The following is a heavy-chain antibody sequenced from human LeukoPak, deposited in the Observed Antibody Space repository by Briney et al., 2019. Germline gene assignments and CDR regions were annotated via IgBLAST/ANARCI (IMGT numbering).Heavy chain of an antibody. Sequence: GGSLRLSCAASGFTFSDYYMSWIRQAPGKGLEWVSYISSSGSTMYYADSVKGRFTISRDNAKNSLYLQMNSLRAEDTAVYYCARHLYYYDSSGYPLWGQGTLVTVSS. D-gene: IGHD3-22*01. J-gene: IGHJ4*02. CDR1: GFTFSDYY. CDR2: ISSSGSTM. V-gene: IGHV3-11*04. CDR3: ARHLYYYDSSGYPL.